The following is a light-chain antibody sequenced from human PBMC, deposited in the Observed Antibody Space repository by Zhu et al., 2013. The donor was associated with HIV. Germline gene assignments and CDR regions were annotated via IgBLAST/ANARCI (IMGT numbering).Light chain of an antibody. CDR2: WAS. J-gene: IGKJ1*01. CDR1: HSVLYSADNRNY. Sequence: DIVMTQSPDSLAVSLGERATINCKSSHSVLYSADNRNYLAWYQQRPGQPPKLLIYWASTRESGVPDRFSGSGSGTDFTLTISSLQAEDVAVYYCQQYHTSPPVTFGQRDQGGNQT. V-gene: IGKV4-1*01. CDR3: QQYHTSPPVT.